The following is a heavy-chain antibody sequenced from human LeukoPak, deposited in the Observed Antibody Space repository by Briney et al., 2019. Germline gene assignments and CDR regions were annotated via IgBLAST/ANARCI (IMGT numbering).Heavy chain of an antibody. V-gene: IGHV4-34*01. D-gene: IGHD6-19*01. CDR3: AREARYSSGWYRFDP. CDR2: INHSGST. J-gene: IGHJ5*02. CDR1: GASVSDY. Sequence: PSETLSLTCTVSGASVSDYWSWIRQPPGKGLEWIGEINHSGSTNYNPSLKSRVTISVDTSKNQFSLKLSSVTAADTAVYYCAREARYSSGWYRFDPWGQGTLVTVSS.